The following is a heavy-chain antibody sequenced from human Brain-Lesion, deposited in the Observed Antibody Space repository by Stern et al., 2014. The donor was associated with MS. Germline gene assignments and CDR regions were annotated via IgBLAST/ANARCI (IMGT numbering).Heavy chain of an antibody. V-gene: IGHV1-24*01. CDR1: GYTLTELS. CDR3: ATDRDDFRSGYSAPTKGYGLDV. D-gene: IGHD3-3*01. J-gene: IGHJ6*02. CDR2: FAPEDGET. Sequence: VQLVESGAEVKKPGASVKVSCKVSGYTLTELSMHWVRQAPGKGLEWVGGFAPEDGETNYAQKFQGRVTMTEDTFTDTAYMELSSLRSEDTAVYYCATDRDDFRSGYSAPTKGYGLDVWGQGTTVTVTS.